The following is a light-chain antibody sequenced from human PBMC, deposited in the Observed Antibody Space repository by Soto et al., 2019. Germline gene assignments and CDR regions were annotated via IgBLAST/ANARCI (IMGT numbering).Light chain of an antibody. Sequence: QSALTQPRSVSGSPGQSVTISCTGTSSDVGGYNYVSWYQQHPGKAPKLMIYDVTKRPSGVPDRFSGSKSGNTASLTISGLQAEDEADYYCCSYAGSLTFGFGTGTKLTVL. CDR2: DVT. CDR3: CSYAGSLTFG. V-gene: IGLV2-11*01. J-gene: IGLJ1*01. CDR1: SSDVGGYNY.